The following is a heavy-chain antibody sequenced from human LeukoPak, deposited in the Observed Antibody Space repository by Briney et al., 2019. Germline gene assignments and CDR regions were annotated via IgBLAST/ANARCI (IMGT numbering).Heavy chain of an antibody. CDR2: IYTDGST. D-gene: IGHD5-24*01. CDR1: GFIVSSNY. Sequence: QPGGSLRLSCAASGFIVSSNYMNWVRQAPGKGLEWVSVIYTDGSTCYADSVKGRFTISRDISRNTVHLQMNSLRAGDTAVYYCARDPHGYNSYFDYWGQGTLVTVSS. CDR3: ARDPHGYNSYFDY. V-gene: IGHV3-53*01. J-gene: IGHJ4*02.